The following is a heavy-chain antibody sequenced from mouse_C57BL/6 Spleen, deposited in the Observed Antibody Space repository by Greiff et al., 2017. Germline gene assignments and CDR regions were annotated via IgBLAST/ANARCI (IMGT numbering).Heavy chain of an antibody. CDR2: IYPGSGST. CDR3: ARSTTVVDDYAMDY. CDR1: GYTFTGYW. J-gene: IGHJ4*01. V-gene: IGHV1-55*01. Sequence: VQLQQPGAELVKPGASVKMSCKASGYTFTGYWITWVKQRPGQGLEWIGDIYPGSGSTNYNEKFKGKATLTVDTSSSTAYMQLSSLTSEDSAVYYCARSTTVVDDYAMDYWGQGTSVTVSS. D-gene: IGHD1-1*01.